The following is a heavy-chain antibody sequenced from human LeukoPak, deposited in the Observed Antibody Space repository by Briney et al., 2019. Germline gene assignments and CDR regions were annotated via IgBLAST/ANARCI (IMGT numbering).Heavy chain of an antibody. CDR2: IYSGGST. Sequence: GGSLRLSCAASGFTVSDNYMSWVRQAPGKGLEWVSVIYSGGSTFYADSVKGRFTISRDNAKKSLYLQMNSLRAEDTAVYYCARDDLLTDDAFDIWGQGTMVTVSS. J-gene: IGHJ3*02. CDR3: ARDDLLTDDAFDI. CDR1: GFTVSDNY. V-gene: IGHV3-66*01.